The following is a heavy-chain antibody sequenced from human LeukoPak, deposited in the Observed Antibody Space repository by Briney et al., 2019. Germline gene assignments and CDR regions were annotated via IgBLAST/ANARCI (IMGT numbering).Heavy chain of an antibody. J-gene: IGHJ4*02. Sequence: ASVKVSCKASGYTFTSYYMHWVRQAPGQGLEWMGIINPSGGSTSYAQKFQGRVTMTRNTSISTAYMELSSLRSEDTAVYYCARQTVSGSYWIDYWGQGTLVTVSS. CDR1: GYTFTSYY. CDR3: ARQTVSGSYWIDY. D-gene: IGHD1-26*01. CDR2: INPSGGST. V-gene: IGHV1-46*01.